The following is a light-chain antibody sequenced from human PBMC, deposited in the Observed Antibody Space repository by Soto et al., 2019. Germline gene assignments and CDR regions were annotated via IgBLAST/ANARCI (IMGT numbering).Light chain of an antibody. CDR1: QTVATF. Sequence: EIVLTQSPATLSLSPGERATLSCRASQTVATFFAWYQQKPGQTPRLLIYDTSNRAAGIPARFSGSGSGADFTLTISSLEPEDSAVYYCQQRGNWPYTFGQGTKLAIK. J-gene: IGKJ2*01. V-gene: IGKV3-11*01. CDR2: DTS. CDR3: QQRGNWPYT.